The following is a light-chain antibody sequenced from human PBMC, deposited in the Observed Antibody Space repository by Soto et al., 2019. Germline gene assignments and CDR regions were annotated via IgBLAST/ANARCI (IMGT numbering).Light chain of an antibody. Sequence: STGAVSLYKGEKATLASRASQSVSSSYLAWYQQKPGQAPRLLIYNASSRATGIPDRFSGSGSGTDFTPTISILEPEDVAVYYSQQYGCPRGRLGQGTKV. CDR1: QSVSSSY. CDR2: NAS. J-gene: IGKJ1*01. CDR3: QQYGCPRGR. V-gene: IGKV3-20*01.